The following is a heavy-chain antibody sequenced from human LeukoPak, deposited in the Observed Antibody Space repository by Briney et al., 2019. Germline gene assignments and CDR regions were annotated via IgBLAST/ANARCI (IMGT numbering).Heavy chain of an antibody. CDR1: GCTISSYS. Sequence: PGGSLRLSCAAYGCTISSYSMDWLRQAPGKGLEWVSYISSSSSTIYYADSVKGRFTISRDNAKNSLYLQMNSLRAEDTAGYVCATDCPYGFWGGYQSYYVVYWGQGTLVTVSS. V-gene: IGHV3-48*01. CDR3: ATDCPYGFWGGYQSYYVVY. J-gene: IGHJ4*02. D-gene: IGHD3-3*01. CDR2: ISSSSSTI.